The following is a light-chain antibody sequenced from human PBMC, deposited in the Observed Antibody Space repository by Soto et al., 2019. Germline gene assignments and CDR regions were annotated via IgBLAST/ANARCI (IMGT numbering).Light chain of an antibody. CDR1: ISDIGAYDY. Sequence: QSVLTQPASLSGSPGQSITISCTGTISDIGAYDYVSWFQQHPGKAPKLMISEVNNRPSGVSNRFSGSKSGNTAYLTISGLQVEDEADYFCFSFTTTSTHVFGTGTKVPLL. V-gene: IGLV2-14*01. J-gene: IGLJ1*01. CDR3: FSFTTTSTHV. CDR2: EVN.